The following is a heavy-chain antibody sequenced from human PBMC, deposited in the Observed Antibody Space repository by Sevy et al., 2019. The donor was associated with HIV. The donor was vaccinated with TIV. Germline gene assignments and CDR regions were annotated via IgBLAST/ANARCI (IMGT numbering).Heavy chain of an antibody. J-gene: IGHJ6*02. Sequence: GGSLRLSCAASGFTFKSYGMHWVRQAPGKGLEWVTFIRNDGSTKYYADSVRGRFTASRDISKNTLYLHMNSLRPEDTAVYYCVKGPHPAVTTSYALDVWGQGTTVTVSS. D-gene: IGHD4-17*01. CDR3: VKGPHPAVTTSYALDV. CDR1: GFTFKSYG. V-gene: IGHV3-30*02. CDR2: IRNDGSTK.